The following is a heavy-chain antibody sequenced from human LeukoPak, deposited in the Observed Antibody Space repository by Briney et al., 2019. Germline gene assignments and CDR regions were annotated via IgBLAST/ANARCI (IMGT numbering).Heavy chain of an antibody. CDR1: GFTFSNFR. CDR3: ARDGTPIHGSGWVYMDV. D-gene: IGHD6-25*01. J-gene: IGHJ6*04. V-gene: IGHV3-7*01. Sequence: GGSLRLSCAASGFTFSNFRMSWVRQAPGKGLEWVANINQDGSEKNYVDSVKGRFTISRDSAKNSLYLQMNSLRAEDTAVYYCARDGTPIHGSGWVYMDVWGKGTTVTISS. CDR2: INQDGSEK.